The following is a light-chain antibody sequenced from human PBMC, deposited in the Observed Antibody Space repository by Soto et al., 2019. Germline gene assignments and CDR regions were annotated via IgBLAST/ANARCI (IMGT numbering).Light chain of an antibody. CDR3: QQSYNTPRT. CDR1: QSIASY. V-gene: IGKV1-39*01. J-gene: IGKJ1*01. CDR2: AAS. Sequence: DIQMTHSPSSLSASVGDRVTITCRASQSIASYLNWYQQKPGKAPNLLIYAASSLQSGVPSRFSGSGSGTDFTLTISSLQPEDFATYYCQQSYNTPRTFGRGTKVDIK.